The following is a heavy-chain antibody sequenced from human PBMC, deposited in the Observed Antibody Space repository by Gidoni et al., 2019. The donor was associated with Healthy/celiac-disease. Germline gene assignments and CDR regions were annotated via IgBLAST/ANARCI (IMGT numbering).Heavy chain of an antibody. CDR3: ARWTAVAGCDY. CDR2: IYYSGST. J-gene: IGHJ4*02. Sequence: QLQLQESCPGLVQPSETLSLTCTVSGGSISSSSYYWGWIRQPPGKGLEWIGSIYYSGSTYYNPSLKSRVTISVDTSKNQFSLKLSSVTAADTAVYYCARWTAVAGCDYWGQGTLVTVSS. CDR1: GGSISSSSYY. D-gene: IGHD6-19*01. V-gene: IGHV4-39*01.